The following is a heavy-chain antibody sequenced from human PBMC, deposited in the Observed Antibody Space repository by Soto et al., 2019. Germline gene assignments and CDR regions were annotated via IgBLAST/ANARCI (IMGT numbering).Heavy chain of an antibody. CDR1: GYSLTSYW. J-gene: IGHJ3*02. Sequence: PGESLKISCKGSGYSLTSYWIGWVRQMPGKGLEWMGIIYPGDSDTRYSPSFQGQVTISADKSISTAYLQWSSLKASDTAMYYCARPWIEEAVAGTGDDAFDIWGQGTMVTVSS. D-gene: IGHD6-19*01. CDR2: IYPGDSDT. CDR3: ARPWIEEAVAGTGDDAFDI. V-gene: IGHV5-51*01.